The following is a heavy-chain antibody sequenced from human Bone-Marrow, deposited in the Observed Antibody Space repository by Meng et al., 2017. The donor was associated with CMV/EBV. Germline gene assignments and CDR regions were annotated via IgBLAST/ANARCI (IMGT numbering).Heavy chain of an antibody. V-gene: IGHV4-34*01. CDR3: ARADTEGGYFDY. CDR1: GGSFSGYY. Sequence: QVQLQQWGAGLLKPSETLSLTFAVYGGSFSGYYWSWIRQPPGKGLEWIGEINHSGSTNYNPSLKSRVTISVDTSKNQFSLKLSSVTAADTAVYYCARADTEGGYFDYWGQGTLVTVSS. D-gene: IGHD1-14*01. CDR2: INHSGST. J-gene: IGHJ4*02.